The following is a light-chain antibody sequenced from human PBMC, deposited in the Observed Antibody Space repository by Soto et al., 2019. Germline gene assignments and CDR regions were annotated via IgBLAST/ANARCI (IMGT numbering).Light chain of an antibody. CDR2: VAS. CDR3: QKYNSAPWT. V-gene: IGKV1-27*01. J-gene: IGKJ1*01. Sequence: DIQMTQSPSSLSASVGDRVTITCRASQGISNYLAWYQQQPGKVPKLLIYVASTLQSGVPSRFSGSGSGTDLTLTISSLQPEDVATYYCQKYNSAPWTFSQGTKVEIK. CDR1: QGISNY.